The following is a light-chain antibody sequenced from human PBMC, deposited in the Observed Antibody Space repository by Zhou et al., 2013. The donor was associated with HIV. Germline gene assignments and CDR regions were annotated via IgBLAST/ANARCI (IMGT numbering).Light chain of an antibody. V-gene: IGKV2-28*01. CDR2: LSS. J-gene: IGKJ2*01. Sequence: EIVMTQTPLSLSVTPEQPASISCKSGQSLLHSDGKTYLYWYLQRPGQSPQLLIYLSSNRASGVPDRFSGSVSGTNFTLEITRVEAEDAATYYCMQALQTPYTFGPGTKLQIK. CDR3: MQALQTPYT. CDR1: QSLLHSDGKTY.